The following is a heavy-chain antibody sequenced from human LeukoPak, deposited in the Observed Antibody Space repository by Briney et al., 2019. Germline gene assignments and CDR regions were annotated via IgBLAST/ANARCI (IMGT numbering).Heavy chain of an antibody. J-gene: IGHJ4*02. D-gene: IGHD3-22*01. CDR1: GFTFSSYW. Sequence: PGGSLRLSCAASGFTFSSYWMHWVRQAPGKGLEWVSVTTSGGSTYYADSVKGRFTISRDTSKNTLYLQMNSLRVEDTAVYYCANEGPYSSGYYYFDYWGQGTLVTVSS. CDR3: ANEGPYSSGYYYFDY. CDR2: TTSGGST. V-gene: IGHV3-53*01.